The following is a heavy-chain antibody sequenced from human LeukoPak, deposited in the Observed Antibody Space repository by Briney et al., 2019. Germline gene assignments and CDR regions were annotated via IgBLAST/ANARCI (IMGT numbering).Heavy chain of an antibody. Sequence: PSETLSLTCTVSGGSISSYYWSWIRQPPAKGLEWIGYIYYSGSTNYNPSLKSRVTISVDTSKNQFSLKLSSVTAADTPVYYCARHYYDSSGYYTSRVDWFDPWGRGTLVTVSS. V-gene: IGHV4-59*08. CDR1: GGSISSYY. CDR2: IYYSGST. D-gene: IGHD3-22*01. CDR3: ARHYYDSSGYYTSRVDWFDP. J-gene: IGHJ5*02.